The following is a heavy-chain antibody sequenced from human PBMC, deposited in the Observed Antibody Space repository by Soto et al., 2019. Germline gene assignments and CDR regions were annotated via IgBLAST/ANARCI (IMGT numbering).Heavy chain of an antibody. CDR3: TKGTAKYPYCSSTSCYSDRGFIDY. CDR1: GFTFSSYA. D-gene: IGHD2-2*02. J-gene: IGHJ4*02. CDR2: ISGSGGST. V-gene: IGHV3-23*01. Sequence: GGSLRLSCAASGFTFSSYAMSWVRQAPGKGLEWVSAISGSGGSTYYADSVKGRFTISRDNSKNTLYLQMNSLRAEDTAVYYCTKGTAKYPYCSSTSCYSDRGFIDYWGQGTLVTVSS.